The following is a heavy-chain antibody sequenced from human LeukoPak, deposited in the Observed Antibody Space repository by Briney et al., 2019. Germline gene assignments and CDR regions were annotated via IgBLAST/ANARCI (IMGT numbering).Heavy chain of an antibody. J-gene: IGHJ6*03. V-gene: IGHV1-69*05. Sequence: SVKVSCKASGGTFSSYAISWVRQAPGQGLEWMGGIIPIFGTANYAQKFQGRVTITTDESTSTAYMELSSLRSEDTDVYYCARSFSNRPTYYMDVWGKGTTVTVSS. CDR3: ARSFSNRPTYYMDV. D-gene: IGHD2/OR15-2a*01. CDR1: GGTFSSYA. CDR2: IIPIFGTA.